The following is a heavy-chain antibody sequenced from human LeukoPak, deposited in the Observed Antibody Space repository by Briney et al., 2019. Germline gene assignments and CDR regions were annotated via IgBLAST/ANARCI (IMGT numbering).Heavy chain of an antibody. CDR1: GFTFSSYW. D-gene: IGHD3-10*01. V-gene: IGHV3-74*01. Sequence: GGSLRLSCAASGFTFSSYWMHWVRQAPGKGLVWVSRINSDGSTTNYADSVKGRFTISRDNAKNTLYLQMNSLRADDTAVYYCARDVLWFGEGPDYYYYIDVWGKGTTVTISS. J-gene: IGHJ6*03. CDR3: ARDVLWFGEGPDYYYYIDV. CDR2: INSDGSTT.